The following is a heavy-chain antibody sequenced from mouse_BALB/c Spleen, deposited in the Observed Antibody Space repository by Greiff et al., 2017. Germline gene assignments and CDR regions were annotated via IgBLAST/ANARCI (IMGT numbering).Heavy chain of an antibody. J-gene: IGHJ2*01. V-gene: IGHV5-4*02. D-gene: IGHD2-4*01. Sequence: EVQGVESGGGLVKPGGSLKLSCAASGFTFSDYYMYWVRQTPEKRLEWVATISDGGSYTYYPDSVKGRFTISRDNAKNNLYLQMSSLKSEDTAMYYCAREGLRRAYYFDYWGQGTTLTVSS. CDR2: ISDGGSYT. CDR1: GFTFSDYY. CDR3: AREGLRRAYYFDY.